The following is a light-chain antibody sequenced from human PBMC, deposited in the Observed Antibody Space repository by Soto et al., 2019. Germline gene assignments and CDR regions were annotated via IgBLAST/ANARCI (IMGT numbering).Light chain of an antibody. V-gene: IGLV2-11*01. CDR3: CSYAGKYSVI. Sequence: QSALTQPRSVSGSPGQSVTISCTGATNDVGNYNYVSWYQQHPGKAPKFLIYDVTKRPSGVPDRFSGSKSGNTASLTISGLQAEDEADYYCCSYAGKYSVIFGGGTKLTVL. J-gene: IGLJ2*01. CDR2: DVT. CDR1: TNDVGNYNY.